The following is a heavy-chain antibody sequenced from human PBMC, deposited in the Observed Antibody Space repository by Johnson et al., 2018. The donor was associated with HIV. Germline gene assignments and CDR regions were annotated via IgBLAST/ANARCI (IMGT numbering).Heavy chain of an antibody. CDR1: GFAFRNYG. J-gene: IGHJ3*02. V-gene: IGHV3-33*06. CDR2: IWYDGSNK. Sequence: QAKLVESGGGVVQPGKSLRLSCAASGFAFRNYGMHWVRQAPGKGLEWVAVIWYDGSNKYYADSVKGRFTISSDNSKNTLYLQMNSLRAEDTAVYYCAKDTYDSDAFDIWGQGTMVTVSS. D-gene: IGHD3-22*01. CDR3: AKDTYDSDAFDI.